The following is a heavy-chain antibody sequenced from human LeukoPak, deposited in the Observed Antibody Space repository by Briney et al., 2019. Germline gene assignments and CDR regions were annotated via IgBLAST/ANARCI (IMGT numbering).Heavy chain of an antibody. V-gene: IGHV7-4-1*02. Sequence: ASVKVSFKASGYTFTSYAMNWVRQAPGQGLEWMGWINTNTGNPTYAQGFTGRFVFSLDTSVSTAYLQISSLKAEDTAVYYCARDRHGPPSSWLHTFDYWGQGTLVTVSP. CDR3: ARDRHGPPSSWLHTFDY. CDR1: GYTFTSYA. CDR2: INTNTGNP. J-gene: IGHJ4*02. D-gene: IGHD6-13*01.